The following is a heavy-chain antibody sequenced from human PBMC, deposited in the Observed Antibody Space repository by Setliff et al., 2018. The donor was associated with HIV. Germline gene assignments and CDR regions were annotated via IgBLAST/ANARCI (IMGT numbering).Heavy chain of an antibody. Sequence: NPGGSLRLSCAASGFSFSDAWMRWVRQPPGKGLEWIGEINHSGSTNYNPSLKSRVTISVDTSKNQFSLKLSSVTAADTAVYYCARDRCSGCYRFDYWGQGTLVTVSS. D-gene: IGHD6-19*01. CDR1: GFSFSDAW. CDR3: ARDRCSGCYRFDY. CDR2: INHSGST. V-gene: IGHV4-4*02. J-gene: IGHJ4*02.